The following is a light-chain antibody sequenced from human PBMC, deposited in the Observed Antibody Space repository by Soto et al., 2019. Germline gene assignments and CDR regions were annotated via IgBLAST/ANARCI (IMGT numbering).Light chain of an antibody. Sequence: PGERATLSCRASQRVSSGYLAWYQQKPGQAPRLLIYGASNRTTDIPDRFSGRGSGTDFTLTISRLEPEDFATYYCQQSYSTPRTFGQGTKVDIK. J-gene: IGKJ1*01. CDR1: QRVSSGY. CDR2: GAS. CDR3: QQSYSTPRT. V-gene: IGKV3-20*01.